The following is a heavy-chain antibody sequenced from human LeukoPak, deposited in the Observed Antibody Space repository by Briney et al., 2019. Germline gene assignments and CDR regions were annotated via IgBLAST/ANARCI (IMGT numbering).Heavy chain of an antibody. CDR1: GFTLSSYG. CDR3: ARLGPEIVVVPAASGSDVSYYYYYMDV. J-gene: IGHJ6*03. Sequence: GGSLRLSCAASGFTLSSYGMHWVRQAPGKGLEWVAVIWYDGSNKYYADSVKGRFTISRDNSKNTLYLQMNSLRAEDTAVYYCARLGPEIVVVPAASGSDVSYYYYYMDVWGKGTTVTVSS. CDR2: IWYDGSNK. V-gene: IGHV3-33*01. D-gene: IGHD2-2*01.